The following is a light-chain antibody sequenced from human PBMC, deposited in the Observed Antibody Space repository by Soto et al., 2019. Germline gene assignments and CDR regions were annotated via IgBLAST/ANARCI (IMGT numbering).Light chain of an antibody. CDR3: QQYYTTPLT. V-gene: IGKV4-1*01. CDR2: WAS. J-gene: IGKJ4*01. CDR1: QSVLYSSNNKNY. Sequence: DIVMTQSPDSLSVSLGERATINCKSSQSVLYSSNNKNYLAWYHQKPGQPPKLLIYWASARESGVPDRFSGAGYGTDFTLTISTLQAEDVAVYYCQQYYTTPLTFGGGTEVEIK.